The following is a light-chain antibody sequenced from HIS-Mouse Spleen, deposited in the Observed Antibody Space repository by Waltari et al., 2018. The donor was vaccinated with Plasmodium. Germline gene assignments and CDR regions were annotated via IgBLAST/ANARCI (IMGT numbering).Light chain of an antibody. J-gene: IGLJ2*01. CDR2: DVS. CDR3: SSYTSSSTLV. CDR1: SSDVGGYNY. Sequence: QSALTQPASVSGSPGQSITISCTGTSSDVGGYNYVSWYQQHPGKAPKLMIYDVSNRPSGVSTRVSGSKSGNTASLTISGLQADDEADYYCSSYTSSSTLVFGGGTKLTVL. V-gene: IGLV2-14*03.